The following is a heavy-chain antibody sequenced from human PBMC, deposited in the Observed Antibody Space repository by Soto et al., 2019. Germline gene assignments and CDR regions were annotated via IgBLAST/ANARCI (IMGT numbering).Heavy chain of an antibody. V-gene: IGHV3-30*01. J-gene: IGHJ5*01. CDR3: ARGDSNSWSDF. Sequence: QVQLVESGGGVVQPGRSLRLSCAASGFTFRSYAMDWVRQSPGKGLEWVAVISYDGTNKYYADSVKGRFTISRDNAKNTLSLQMNSMRPDDTAVYYCARGDSNSWSDFWGHGSLVTVS. CDR1: GFTFRSYA. CDR2: ISYDGTNK. D-gene: IGHD6-13*01.